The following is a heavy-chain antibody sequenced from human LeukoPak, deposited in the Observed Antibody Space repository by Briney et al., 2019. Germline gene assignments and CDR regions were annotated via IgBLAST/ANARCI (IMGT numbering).Heavy chain of an antibody. CDR1: GGSIDSYY. V-gene: IGHV4-59*01. Sequence: SETPSLTCSVAGGSIDSYYWGWIRQHQAKGLEGSGYIYYTGSTEYHPSLKSRVTISLDTSKHQFSLKLTAVTAADMAVYYCARVYQSAEYYVDYWGRGNLFSVSS. J-gene: IGHJ4*02. CDR3: ARVYQSAEYYVDY. CDR2: IYYTGST. D-gene: IGHD2/OR15-2a*01.